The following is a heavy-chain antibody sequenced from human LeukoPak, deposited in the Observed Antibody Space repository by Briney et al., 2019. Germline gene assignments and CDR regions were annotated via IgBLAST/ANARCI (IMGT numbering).Heavy chain of an antibody. CDR3: ATRGSGSPPPHAFDI. D-gene: IGHD3-10*01. Sequence: SETLSLTCAVSGGSISSYYWSWIRQPPGKGLEWIGYIYYTGSTNYNPSLKSRVTISIDTSKNQFSLKLSSVTAADTAVYYCATRGSGSPPPHAFDIWGQGTMVTVSS. CDR2: IYYTGST. J-gene: IGHJ3*02. V-gene: IGHV4-59*01. CDR1: GGSISSYY.